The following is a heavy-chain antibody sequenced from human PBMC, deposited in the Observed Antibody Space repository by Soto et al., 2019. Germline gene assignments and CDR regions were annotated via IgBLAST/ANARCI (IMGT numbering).Heavy chain of an antibody. CDR1: GGSISSYY. D-gene: IGHD2-2*01. CDR2: IYYRGST. CDR3: ARGEVRVAMPSGY. J-gene: IGHJ4*02. Sequence: QVQLQESGPGLVKPSETLSLTCTVSGGSISSYYWSWIRQPPGKGLEWIGYIYYRGSTNYNPSLKSRVTISVDTAKNQFSLKLSSVTAAETAVYYCARGEVRVAMPSGYWGQGTLVTVSS. V-gene: IGHV4-59*01.